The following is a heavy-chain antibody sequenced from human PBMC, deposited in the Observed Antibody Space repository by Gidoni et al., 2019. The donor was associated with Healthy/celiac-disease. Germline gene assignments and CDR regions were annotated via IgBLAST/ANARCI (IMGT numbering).Heavy chain of an antibody. CDR2: IWYDGSNK. CDR3: ARDHSSYLDY. D-gene: IGHD6-13*01. V-gene: IGHV3-33*01. CDR1: GFTFSSYG. J-gene: IGHJ4*02. Sequence: QVQLVESGGGVVQPGRSLRLSCDASGFTFSSYGMHWVRQAPGKGLEWVAVIWYDGSNKYYADSVKGRFTISRDNSKNTLYLQMNSLRAEDTAVYYCARDHSSYLDYWGQGTLVTVSS.